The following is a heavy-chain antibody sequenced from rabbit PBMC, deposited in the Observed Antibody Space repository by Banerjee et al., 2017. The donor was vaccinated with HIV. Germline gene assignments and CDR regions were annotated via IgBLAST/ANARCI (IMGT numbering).Heavy chain of an antibody. D-gene: IGHD4-1*01. Sequence: QSLEESGGDLVKPGASLTLTCTVSGFSFSSGYDMCWVRQAPGKGLEWIADIATSSSGSTYYASWAKGRFTISKTSSTTVTLQMTSLTVADTATYFCARDAWGAEDFDLWGPGTLVTVS. V-gene: IGHV1S40*01. CDR1: GFSFSSGYD. J-gene: IGHJ4*01. CDR2: IATSSSGST. CDR3: ARDAWGAEDFDL.